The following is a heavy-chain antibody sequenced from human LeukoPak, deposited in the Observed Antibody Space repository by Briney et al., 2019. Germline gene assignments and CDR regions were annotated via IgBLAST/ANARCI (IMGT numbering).Heavy chain of an antibody. CDR1: GVSISSYY. CDR3: ARRAGAYSHPYDY. J-gene: IGHJ4*02. V-gene: IGHV3-53*01. Sequence: ETLSLTCTVSGVSISSYYWSWIRQPAGKGLEWVSFIYSDNTHYSDSVKGRFTISRDNSKNTLYLQMNSLRAEDTAVYYCARRAGAYSHPYDYWGQGTLVTVSS. D-gene: IGHD4/OR15-4a*01. CDR2: IYSDNT.